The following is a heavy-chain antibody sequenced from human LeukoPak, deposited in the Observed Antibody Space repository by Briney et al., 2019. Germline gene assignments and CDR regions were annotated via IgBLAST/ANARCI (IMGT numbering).Heavy chain of an antibody. V-gene: IGHV7-4-1*02. CDR1: GYIFSGSY. Sequence: AAVKVSCKASGYIFSGSYIHWVRQAPGQGLEWMGRINTNTGNPTYAQGFTGRFVFSLDTSVSTAYLQISSLKAEDTAVYYCARAPVEMATDVEDYWGQGTLVTVSS. CDR3: ARAPVEMATDVEDY. D-gene: IGHD5-24*01. J-gene: IGHJ4*02. CDR2: INTNTGNP.